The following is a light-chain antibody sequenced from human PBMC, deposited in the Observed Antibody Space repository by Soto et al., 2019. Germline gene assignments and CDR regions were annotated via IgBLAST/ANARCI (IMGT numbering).Light chain of an antibody. CDR1: QGIGIY. J-gene: IGKJ2*01. CDR2: AAS. Sequence: DLQMTQSPSSVSASVGDRVTITCRASQGIGIYLAWYQQKPGKAPKLLIYAASTLQSGVPSRFRGRGSGTDFTLTISSLQPEDFATYFCQQANSLPYTFGQGTKVDIK. CDR3: QQANSLPYT. V-gene: IGKV1-12*01.